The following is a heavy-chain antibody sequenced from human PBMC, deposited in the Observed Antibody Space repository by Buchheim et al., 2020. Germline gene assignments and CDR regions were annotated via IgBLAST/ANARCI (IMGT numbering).Heavy chain of an antibody. D-gene: IGHD6-13*01. CDR2: ISSSSSTI. CDR1: GFTFSSYS. Sequence: EVQLVESGGGLVQPGGSLRLSCAASGFTFSSYSMNWVRQAPGKGLEWVSYISSSSSTIYYADSVKGRFTISRDNSKTTLYLQMNSLRAEDTAVYYCASDTSSWSLDYWGQGTL. CDR3: ASDTSSWSLDY. J-gene: IGHJ4*02. V-gene: IGHV3-48*01.